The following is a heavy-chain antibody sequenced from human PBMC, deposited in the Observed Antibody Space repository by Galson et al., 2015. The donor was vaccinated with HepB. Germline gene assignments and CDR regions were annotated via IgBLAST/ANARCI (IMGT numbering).Heavy chain of an antibody. CDR3: ARDLPVPYYYGSGSYYNSPVDY. V-gene: IGHV1-18*04. CDR1: GYTFTSYG. Sequence: SVKVSCKASGYTFTSYGISWVRQAPGQGLEWMGWISAYNGNTNYAQKLQGRVTMTTDTSTSTAYMELRSLRSDDTAVYYCARDLPVPYYYGSGSYYNSPVDYWGQGTLVTVSS. CDR2: ISAYNGNT. D-gene: IGHD3-10*01. J-gene: IGHJ4*02.